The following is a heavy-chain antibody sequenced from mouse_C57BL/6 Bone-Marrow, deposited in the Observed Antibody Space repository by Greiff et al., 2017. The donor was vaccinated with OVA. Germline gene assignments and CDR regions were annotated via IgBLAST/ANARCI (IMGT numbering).Heavy chain of an antibody. V-gene: IGHV10-1*01. J-gene: IGHJ3*01. D-gene: IGHD1-1*02. CDR3: VRLGGWFAY. CDR1: GFSFNTYA. Sequence: DVMLVESGGGLVQPKGSLKLSCAASGFSFNTYAMNWVRQAPGKGLEWVARIRSKSNNYATYYADSVKDRFTISRDDSESMLYLQMNNLKTEDTAMYYCVRLGGWFAYWGQGTLVTVSA. CDR2: IRSKSNNYAT.